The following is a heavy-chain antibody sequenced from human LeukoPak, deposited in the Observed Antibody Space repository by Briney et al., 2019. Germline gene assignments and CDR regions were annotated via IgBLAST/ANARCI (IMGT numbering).Heavy chain of an antibody. J-gene: IGHJ4*02. D-gene: IGHD4-23*01. CDR3: ARVRYDYGAKDIDY. Sequence: ASVKVSCKASGYTFTGYYMHWVRQAPGQGLEWVGWINPNSGGTNYAQKFQGRVTMTRDTSISTAYMELSRVISDDTAVYYCARVRYDYGAKDIDYWGQGTLVTVSS. CDR2: INPNSGGT. V-gene: IGHV1-2*02. CDR1: GYTFTGYY.